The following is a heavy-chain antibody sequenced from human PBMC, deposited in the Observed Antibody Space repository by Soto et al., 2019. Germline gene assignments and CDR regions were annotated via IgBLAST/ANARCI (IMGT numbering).Heavy chain of an antibody. CDR2: IYYSGST. J-gene: IGHJ5*02. V-gene: IGHV4-31*03. CDR1: GGSISSGGYY. CDR3: ARTGGGLLKWFDP. D-gene: IGHD2-8*02. Sequence: QVQLQESGPGLVKPSQTLSLTCTVSGGSISSGGYYWSWIRQHPGKGLEWIGYIYYSGSTYYNPSLKSRVTISVDTSKNQFSMKLSSVTAADTAVYYCARTGGGLLKWFDPWGQGTLVTVSS.